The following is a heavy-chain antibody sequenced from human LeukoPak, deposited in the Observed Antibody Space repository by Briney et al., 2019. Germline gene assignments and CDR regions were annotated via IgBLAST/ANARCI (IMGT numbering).Heavy chain of an antibody. V-gene: IGHV3-7*01. J-gene: IGHJ4*02. CDR1: GFTFSSYA. D-gene: IGHD2-15*01. CDR2: INKDGSEN. CDR3: ARGYCSRSSCYSVDY. Sequence: WGSLRLSCAASGFTFSSYAMSWVRQAPGKGLEWVANINKDGSENYYVDSVRGRFTISRDNAKNSLYLQMNSLRAEDTAVYYCARGYCSRSSCYSVDYWGQGTLVTVSS.